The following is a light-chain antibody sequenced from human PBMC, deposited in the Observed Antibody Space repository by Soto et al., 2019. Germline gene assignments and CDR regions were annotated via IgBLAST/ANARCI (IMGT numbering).Light chain of an antibody. Sequence: SYELTQSPSVSVAPGQTARITCGGNNIGSKRVHWYQQKPGQAPVAVVYDDSDRPSGIPERFSGSNSGNKATLTISRVEAGDEADFYCQVWDSRSEHWVFGGGTKVTVL. J-gene: IGLJ3*02. CDR2: DDS. CDR1: NIGSKR. CDR3: QVWDSRSEHWV. V-gene: IGLV3-21*02.